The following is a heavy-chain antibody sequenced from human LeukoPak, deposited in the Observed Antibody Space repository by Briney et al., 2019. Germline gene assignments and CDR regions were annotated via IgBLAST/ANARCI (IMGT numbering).Heavy chain of an antibody. CDR3: AKDKDSGYDYWTFDY. V-gene: IGHV3-23*01. Sequence: GGSLRLSCAASGFTFSSYAMSCVRQAPGKGLEWVSAISGSGGSTYYADSVKGRFTISRDNSKNTLYLQMNSLRAEDTAVYYCAKDKDSGYDYWTFDYWGQGTLVTVSS. D-gene: IGHD5-12*01. CDR1: GFTFSSYA. CDR2: ISGSGGST. J-gene: IGHJ4*02.